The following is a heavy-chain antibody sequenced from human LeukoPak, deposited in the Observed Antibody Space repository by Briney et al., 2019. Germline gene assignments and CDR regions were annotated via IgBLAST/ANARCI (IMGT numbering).Heavy chain of an antibody. Sequence: GASVKVSCKASGYTFTSYGISWVRQAPGQGLEWMGWISAYNGNTNYAQKLQGRVTMTTDTSTSTAYMELRSLRSDDTAVYYCARDLGAYGGNSRRSFDYWGQGTLVTVSS. V-gene: IGHV1-18*01. CDR3: ARDLGAYGGNSRRSFDY. D-gene: IGHD4-23*01. J-gene: IGHJ4*02. CDR1: GYTFTSYG. CDR2: ISAYNGNT.